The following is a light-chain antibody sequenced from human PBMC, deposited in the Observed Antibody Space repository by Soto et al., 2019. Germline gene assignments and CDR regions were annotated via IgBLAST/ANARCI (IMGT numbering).Light chain of an antibody. Sequence: DIQLTQSPSFLSASLGDRVTITCRASQDISNYLVWYQQKPGKAPKPLIYAASTLQSGVPSRFSGSGSGTEFTLTISSLQPEDFATYYCLQHNDYPLTFGGGTKVDIK. V-gene: IGKV1-9*01. J-gene: IGKJ4*01. CDR2: AAS. CDR3: LQHNDYPLT. CDR1: QDISNY.